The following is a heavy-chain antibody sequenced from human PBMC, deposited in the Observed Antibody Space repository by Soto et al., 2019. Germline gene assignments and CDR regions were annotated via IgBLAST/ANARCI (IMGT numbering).Heavy chain of an antibody. Sequence: QVQLVESGGGVVQPGRSLRLSCAASGFTFSSYGMHWVRQAPGKGLEWVAVIWYDGSNKYYADSVKGRFTISRDNSKNTLYLQMNSLRAEDTAVYYCARVRDGYNYNGMDVWGQGTTVTVSS. V-gene: IGHV3-33*01. CDR1: GFTFSSYG. CDR3: ARVRDGYNYNGMDV. J-gene: IGHJ6*02. CDR2: IWYDGSNK.